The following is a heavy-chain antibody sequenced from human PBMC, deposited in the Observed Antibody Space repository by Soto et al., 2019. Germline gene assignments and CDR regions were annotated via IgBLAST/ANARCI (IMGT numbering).Heavy chain of an antibody. CDR3: ARFGYCSGGSCYYYYGMDV. J-gene: IGHJ6*02. D-gene: IGHD2-15*01. CDR1: GYTFTSYD. V-gene: IGHV1-8*01. CDR2: MNPNSGNT. Sequence: ASVKVSCKASGYTFTSYDINWVRQATGQGLEWMGWMNPNSGNTGYAQKFQGRATMTRNTSISTAYMELSSLSSEDTAVYYCARFGYCSGGSCYYYYGMDVWGQGTTVTVSS.